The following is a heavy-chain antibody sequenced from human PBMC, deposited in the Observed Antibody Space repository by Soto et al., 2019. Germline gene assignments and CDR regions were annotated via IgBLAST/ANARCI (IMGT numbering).Heavy chain of an antibody. CDR3: ASTKVRGVRYYYYGMDV. V-gene: IGHV1-69*13. D-gene: IGHD3-10*01. Sequence: GAPVKVSCKASGGTFSSYAISWVRQAPGQGLERMGGIILIFGTANYAQKFQGRVTINEDESTSIAYMELSSLRSEDTAVYFCASTKVRGVRYYYYGMDVWGQGTSVTVSS. CDR2: IILIFGTA. CDR1: GGTFSSYA. J-gene: IGHJ6*02.